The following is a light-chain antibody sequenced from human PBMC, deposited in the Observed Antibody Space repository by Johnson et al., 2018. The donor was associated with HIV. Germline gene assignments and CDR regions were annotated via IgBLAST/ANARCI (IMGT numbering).Light chain of an antibody. CDR2: AKN. J-gene: IGLJ1*01. Sequence: QSVLTQPPSVSAAPGQKVTISCSGSSSNIGNNYVSWYQQLPGTAPKLLIYAKNKRPSGIPDRFSGSKSGTSATLGITGLQTGDEADYYCGTGDSSLRVGFFGTGTKVTVL. CDR3: GTGDSSLRVGF. CDR1: SSNIGNNY. V-gene: IGLV1-51*01.